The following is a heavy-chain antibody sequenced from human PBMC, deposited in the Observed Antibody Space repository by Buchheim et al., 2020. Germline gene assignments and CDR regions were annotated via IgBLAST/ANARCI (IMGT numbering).Heavy chain of an antibody. J-gene: IGHJ6*02. CDR1: GFTFSSYW. D-gene: IGHD3-22*01. CDR2: INSDGRTT. V-gene: IGHV3-74*01. CDR3: VTSGSYYYYAMDV. Sequence: EVQLVESGGGLVQPGGSLRLSCAASGFTFSSYWMHWVRQAPGKGLVCVARINSDGRTTTYADSVKGRFTISRDNAMTTLYPQMNSLRAEDTAVYYCVTSGSYYYYAMDVWGQGTT.